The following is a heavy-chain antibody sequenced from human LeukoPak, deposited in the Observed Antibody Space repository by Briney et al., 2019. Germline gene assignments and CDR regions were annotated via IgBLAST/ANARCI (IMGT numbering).Heavy chain of an antibody. Sequence: PGGSLRLSCAASGFTFSSYGMSWVRQAPGKGLEWLSTINKHGATYYADSVKGRFTISRDTSKNTLYLQMSSLRVDDTAVYYCAKSRGESRGASNYWGQGTLVTVSS. V-gene: IGHV3-23*01. CDR1: GFTFSSYG. J-gene: IGHJ4*02. CDR2: INKHGAT. D-gene: IGHD1-26*01. CDR3: AKSRGESRGASNY.